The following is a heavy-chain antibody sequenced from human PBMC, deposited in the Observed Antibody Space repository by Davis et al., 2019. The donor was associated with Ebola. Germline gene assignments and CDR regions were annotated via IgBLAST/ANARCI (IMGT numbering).Heavy chain of an antibody. J-gene: IGHJ4*02. Sequence: GESLKISCAASGLTFSTYTLNWVRQAPGKGLEWVSSISSSSTYVYYADSVEGRFTISRDNAKNSLYLQMNSLRAEDTAVYYCARVGSGGDIDYWGQGTLVTVSS. D-gene: IGHD2-21*01. CDR3: ARVGSGGDIDY. V-gene: IGHV3-21*01. CDR1: GLTFSTYT. CDR2: ISSSSTYV.